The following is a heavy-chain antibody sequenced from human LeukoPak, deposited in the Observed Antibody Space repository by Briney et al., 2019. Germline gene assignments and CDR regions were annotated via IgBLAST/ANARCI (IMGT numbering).Heavy chain of an antibody. Sequence: GGSPRLSCAASGFTFSSYSMNWVRQAPGKGLEWVSSISSSSSYIYYADSVKGRFTISRDNAKNSLYLQMNSLRAEDTAVYYCARSGGGTYYDFWSGSDYWGQGTLVTVSS. V-gene: IGHV3-21*01. CDR2: ISSSSSYI. CDR1: GFTFSSYS. CDR3: ARSGGGTYYDFWSGSDY. J-gene: IGHJ4*02. D-gene: IGHD3-3*01.